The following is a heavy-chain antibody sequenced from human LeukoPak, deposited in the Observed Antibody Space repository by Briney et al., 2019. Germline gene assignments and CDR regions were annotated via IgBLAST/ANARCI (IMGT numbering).Heavy chain of an antibody. CDR2: IYYSGST. J-gene: IGHJ4*02. D-gene: IGHD3-22*01. V-gene: IGHV4-39*07. Sequence: SETLSLTCTVSGGSISSSSYYWGWIRQPPGKGLEWIGSIYYSGSTYYNPSLKSRVTISVDTSKNQFSLKLSSVTAADTAVYYCARELYSSGHEVDYWGQGTLVTVSS. CDR3: ARELYSSGHEVDY. CDR1: GGSISSSSYY.